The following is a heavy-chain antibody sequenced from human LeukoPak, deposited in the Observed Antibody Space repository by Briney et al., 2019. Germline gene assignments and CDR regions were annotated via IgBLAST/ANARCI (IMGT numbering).Heavy chain of an antibody. V-gene: IGHV4-59*01. CDR1: GGSISSYY. CDR2: IYYSGGT. J-gene: IGHJ5*02. CDR3: ARGRAYYDFWSGQGTNWFDP. D-gene: IGHD3-3*01. Sequence: SETLSLTCTVSGGSISSYYWSWIRQPPGKGLEWIGYIYYSGGTNYNPSLKSRVTISVDTSKNQFSLKLSSVTAADTAVYYCARGRAYYDFWSGQGTNWFDPWGQGTLVTVSS.